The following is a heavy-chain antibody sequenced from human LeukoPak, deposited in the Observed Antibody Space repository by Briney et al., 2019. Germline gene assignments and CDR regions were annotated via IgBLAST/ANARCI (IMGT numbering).Heavy chain of an antibody. J-gene: IGHJ5*02. CDR1: GGAISSSSYY. CDR2: IYYSGIT. D-gene: IGHD6-13*01. Sequence: SETLSLTCTASGGAISSSSYYWDWIRQPPGQGLEWIGSIYYSGITYYNASLKSRVTMSIDTARNHFSLKLSSVTAADTAVYFCARHLGSSSSWYSSWFDPWGQGTLVTVSS. CDR3: ARHLGSSSSWYSSWFDP. V-gene: IGHV4-39*01.